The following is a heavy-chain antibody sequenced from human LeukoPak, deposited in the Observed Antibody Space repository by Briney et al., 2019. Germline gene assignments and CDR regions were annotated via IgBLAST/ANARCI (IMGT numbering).Heavy chain of an antibody. V-gene: IGHV3-21*01. D-gene: IGHD3-10*01. Sequence: GGSLRLSFADSGFTFSSYSMNWVRQAPGKGLEWVSSISSSSIYIYYADSVKGRFTISRDNAKNSLYLQMNSLRAEDTAVYYCARDPTTYGSGSYYYYFDYWGQGTLVTVSS. CDR1: GFTFSSYS. CDR3: ARDPTTYGSGSYYYYFDY. J-gene: IGHJ4*02. CDR2: ISSSSIYI.